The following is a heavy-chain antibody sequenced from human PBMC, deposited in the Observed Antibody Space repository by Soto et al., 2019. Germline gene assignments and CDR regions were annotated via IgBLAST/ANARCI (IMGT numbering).Heavy chain of an antibody. CDR3: AHSRCGGDCLQSYSSHYYYGMDV. J-gene: IGHJ6*02. V-gene: IGHV2-5*08. Sequence: SGPTLVNPRQTLTLTCTFSGFSLSTNGMCVSWIRQPPGKALEWLALIDWDDDKRYTPSLKSRLTVTKDTSKNQVVLTMTNMDPVDTATYYCAHSRCGGDCLQSYSSHYYYGMDVWGQGTTVTVSS. CDR2: IDWDDDK. CDR1: GFSLSTNGMC. D-gene: IGHD2-21*02.